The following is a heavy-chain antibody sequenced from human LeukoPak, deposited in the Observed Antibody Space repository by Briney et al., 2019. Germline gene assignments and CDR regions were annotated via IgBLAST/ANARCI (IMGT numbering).Heavy chain of an antibody. CDR1: GFTFSDYY. D-gene: IGHD1-26*01. CDR2: ISSSGSTI. CDR3: AREISGERTYYFDY. Sequence: KPGGSLRLSCAASGFTFSDYYMSWIRQAPGKGLEWVSYISSSGSTIYYADSVKGRFTISRDNAKNPLYLQMNSLRAEDTAVYYCAREISGERTYYFDYWGQGTLVTVSS. J-gene: IGHJ4*02. V-gene: IGHV3-11*01.